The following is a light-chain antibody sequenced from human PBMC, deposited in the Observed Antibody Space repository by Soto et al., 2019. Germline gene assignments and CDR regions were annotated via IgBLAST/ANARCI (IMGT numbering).Light chain of an antibody. V-gene: IGLV2-8*01. J-gene: IGLJ1*01. CDR3: TSYAGTYSFFYV. CDR2: EVS. Sequence: QSALTQPPSASGSPGQSVTISCTGTSSDVGAYNYVSWYQQLPGKAPKLIIYEVSKRPSGVPDRFSGSKSGNTASLTVSGLQAEDEPEYYCTSYAGTYSFFYVFGTGTKVTVL. CDR1: SSDVGAYNY.